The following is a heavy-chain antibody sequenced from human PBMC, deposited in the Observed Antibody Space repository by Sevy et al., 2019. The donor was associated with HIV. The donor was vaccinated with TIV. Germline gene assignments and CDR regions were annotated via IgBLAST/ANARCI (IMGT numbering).Heavy chain of an antibody. V-gene: IGHV1-24*01. CDR3: ATLDFWSDHPFYGTDV. CDR2: FDPEDGET. D-gene: IGHD3-3*01. CDR1: GYTLSGLP. Sequence: ASVKVSCKGSGYTLSGLPMHWVRQAPGKGLEWLGGFDPEDGETIYAQKFQGRVTMTEDTSTDTAYMELSRLRSEDTAVYYCATLDFWSDHPFYGTDVWGQGTTVTVSS. J-gene: IGHJ6*02.